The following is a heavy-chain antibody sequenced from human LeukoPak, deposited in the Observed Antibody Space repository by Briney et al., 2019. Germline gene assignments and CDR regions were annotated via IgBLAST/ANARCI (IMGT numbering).Heavy chain of an antibody. J-gene: IGHJ4*02. CDR2: IYHSGST. CDR3: ARMGVGWYSSGSTHSGYFDY. D-gene: IGHD6-19*01. V-gene: IGHV4-4*02. CDR1: GGSISSSNW. Sequence: PSETLSLTCAVSGGSISSSNWWSWVRQPPGKGLEWIGEIYHSGSTNYNPSLKSRVTISVDTSKNQFSLKLSSVTAADTAVYYCARMGVGWYSSGSTHSGYFDYWGQGTLVTVSS.